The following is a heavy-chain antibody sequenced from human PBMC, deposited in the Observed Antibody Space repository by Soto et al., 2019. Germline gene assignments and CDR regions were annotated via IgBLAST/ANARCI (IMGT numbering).Heavy chain of an antibody. CDR1: GFTFSSYA. J-gene: IGHJ1*01. V-gene: IGHV3-64*01. CDR2: ISSNGSST. D-gene: IGHD2-2*01. Sequence: EVQLVESGGGLVQPGGSLRLSCAASGFTFSSYAMHWVRQAPGKGLEYVSAISSNGSSTYYANSVKGRFTISRDNSKNTLYLQMGSLRAEDMAVYYCAIGRYCSSTSGPDFQHWGQGTLVTVSS. CDR3: AIGRYCSSTSGPDFQH.